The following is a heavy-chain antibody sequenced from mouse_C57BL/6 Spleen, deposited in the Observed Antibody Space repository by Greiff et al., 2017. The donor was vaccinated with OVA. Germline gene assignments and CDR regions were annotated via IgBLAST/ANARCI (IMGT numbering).Heavy chain of an antibody. J-gene: IGHJ4*01. CDR3: ARGGGYYPYAMDY. CDR1: GYTFTSYW. CDR2: INPSNGGT. Sequence: QVQLQQPGTELVKPGASVKLSCKASGYTFTSYWMHWVKQRPGQGLEWIGNINPSNGGTNYNEKFKSKATLTVDKSSSTAYMQLSSLTSEDSAVYHCARGGGYYPYAMDYWGQGTSVTVSS. D-gene: IGHD2-3*01. V-gene: IGHV1-53*01.